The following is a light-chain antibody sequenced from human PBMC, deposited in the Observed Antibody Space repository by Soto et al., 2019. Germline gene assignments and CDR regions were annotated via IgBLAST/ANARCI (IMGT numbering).Light chain of an antibody. J-gene: IGKJ1*01. CDR3: QQYHSRRT. Sequence: DIPMTQSPSTLSASVGDRVTISCRASQDINAWLAWYQQKPGNAPKFLIYDASTLESGVPSRFSGSGSGTEFTLTISSLQPDDIATDYCQQYHSRRTFGQGTKVEIK. CDR1: QDINAW. CDR2: DAS. V-gene: IGKV1-5*01.